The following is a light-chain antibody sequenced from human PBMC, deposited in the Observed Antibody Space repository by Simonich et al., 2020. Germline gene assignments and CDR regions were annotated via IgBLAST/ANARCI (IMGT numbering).Light chain of an antibody. V-gene: IGLV3-27*01. CDR2: KDR. Sequence: SYELTQPSSVSVSPGQTARITCSGDVLAKKYARWFQQKPGQAPVLVIYKDRERPSGIHERFSGSSSGTTVTLTISGAQVEDEADYYCYSAADNNRVFGGGTKLTVL. J-gene: IGLJ3*02. CDR3: YSAADNNRV. CDR1: VLAKKY.